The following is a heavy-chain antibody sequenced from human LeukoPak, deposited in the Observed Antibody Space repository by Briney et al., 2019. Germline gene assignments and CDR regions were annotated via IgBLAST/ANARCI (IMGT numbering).Heavy chain of an antibody. CDR2: ISSSSGFI. D-gene: IGHD3-10*01. CDR1: GFTFNSYS. V-gene: IGHV3-21*01. J-gene: IGHJ3*02. CDR3: ARDYGSGSCYRVAFDI. Sequence: GSLRLSCAASGFTFNSYSINWVRQAPGKGVEWVSSISSSSGFIYYADSVQGRFTISRDNAKNSLYLQMNSLRAEDTAVYYCARDYGSGSCYRVAFDIWGQGTMVTVSS.